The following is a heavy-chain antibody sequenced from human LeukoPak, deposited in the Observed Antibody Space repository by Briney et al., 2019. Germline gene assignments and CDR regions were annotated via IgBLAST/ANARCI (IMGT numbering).Heavy chain of an antibody. D-gene: IGHD1-26*01. V-gene: IGHV6-1*01. J-gene: IGHJ4*02. CDR2: TYYRSKWYY. CDR3: ARARIVGATRCLDY. CDR1: GDRVSSNSAA. Sequence: SQTLSLTCANSGDRVSSNSAAWNWIRQSPSRGLEWLGRTYYRSKWYYDYAVSVKSRITINPDTSKNQFSLQLDSVTLEDTAVYYCARARIVGATRCLDYWGQGTLVTVSS.